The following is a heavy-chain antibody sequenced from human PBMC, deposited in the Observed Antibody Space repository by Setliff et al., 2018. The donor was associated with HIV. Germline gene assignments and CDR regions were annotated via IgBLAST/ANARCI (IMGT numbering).Heavy chain of an antibody. CDR1: GGTFSGHY. V-gene: IGHV4-34*01. D-gene: IGHD6-13*01. CDR2: IHPSGST. CDR3: ARGIAPDY. J-gene: IGHJ4*02. Sequence: PSETLSLTCAVYGGTFSGHYWSWIRQPPGQGLDWIGEIHPSGSTNYNPSLKSRVTISVDTSKNQFSLKLSSVTAADTAVYYCARGIAPDYWGQGTLVTVSS.